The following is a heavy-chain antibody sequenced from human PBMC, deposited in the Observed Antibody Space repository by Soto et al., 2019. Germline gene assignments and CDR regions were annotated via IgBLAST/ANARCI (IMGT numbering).Heavy chain of an antibody. CDR2: IIPIFGTA. V-gene: IGHV1-69*13. CDR1: GGTFSSYA. D-gene: IGHD2-15*01. J-gene: IGHJ6*02. CDR3: ASSWTESSYYYYGMDV. Sequence: SVKVSCKASGGTFSSYAISWVRQAPGQGLEWMGGIIPIFGTANYAQKFQGRVTITADESTSTAYMELSSLRSEDTAVYYCASSWTESSYYYYGMDVLGQGTTVTVSS.